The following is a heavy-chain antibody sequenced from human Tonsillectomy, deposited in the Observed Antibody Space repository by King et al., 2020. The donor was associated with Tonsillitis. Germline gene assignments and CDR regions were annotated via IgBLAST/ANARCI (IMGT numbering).Heavy chain of an antibody. D-gene: IGHD6-19*01. CDR1: GGSICSYY. CDR3: ARLLGERWLVRGWYNWFDP. V-gene: IGHV4-59*08. Sequence: VQLQESGPGLVKPSETLYLTCTVSGGSICSYYWSWIRQPPGKGLEWVGYFYYNGSTHYNPSLKSRVTISVDTYKNQFSLKLSSVTAADTAVYYCARLLGERWLVRGWYNWFDPWGQGTLVTVSS. CDR2: FYYNGST. J-gene: IGHJ5*02.